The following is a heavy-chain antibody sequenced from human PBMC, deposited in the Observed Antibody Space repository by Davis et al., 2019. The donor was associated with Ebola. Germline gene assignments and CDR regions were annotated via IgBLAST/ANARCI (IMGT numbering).Heavy chain of an antibody. CDR2: ISGHGDIT. Sequence: GESLKISCAASGFALSSHAMSWVRQAPEKGLEWVSAISGHGDITHYADSVKGRFTISRDNSKNSLYLQMNSLRAEDTAVYYCARERWLRGYYFDYWGQGTLVTVSS. CDR3: ARERWLRGYYFDY. J-gene: IGHJ4*02. CDR1: GFALSSHA. D-gene: IGHD5-24*01. V-gene: IGHV3-23*01.